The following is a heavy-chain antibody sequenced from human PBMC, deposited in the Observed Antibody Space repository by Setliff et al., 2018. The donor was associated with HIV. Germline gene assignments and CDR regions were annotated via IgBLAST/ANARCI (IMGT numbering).Heavy chain of an antibody. CDR3: ARDDSSGWSVGWFDP. CDR1: GGSINSTSYY. D-gene: IGHD6-19*01. V-gene: IGHV4-39*02. CDR2: IYHTGST. Sequence: KPSETLSLTCTVSGGSINSTSYYWGWIRQPPGNGLEWIGSIYHTGSTYYKPSLKSRVTISVDTSKNQFSLRLSSVAAGDTAVYYCARDDSSGWSVGWFDPWGQGTLVTVSS. J-gene: IGHJ5*02.